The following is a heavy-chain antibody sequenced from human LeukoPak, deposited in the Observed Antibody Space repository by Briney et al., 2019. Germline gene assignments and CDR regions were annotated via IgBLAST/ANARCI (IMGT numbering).Heavy chain of an antibody. J-gene: IGHJ4*02. Sequence: PGGSLRLSCAASGFTFSNFGMHWVRQTPGKGLEWVAVIWYDGSNKYYADSVKGRFTISRDSSKNTLYLQMNSLRAEDTAVYYCARLIGGTKYFDYWGQGTLVTVSS. CDR3: ARLIGGTKYFDY. D-gene: IGHD4-23*01. CDR2: IWYDGSNK. V-gene: IGHV3-33*01. CDR1: GFTFSNFG.